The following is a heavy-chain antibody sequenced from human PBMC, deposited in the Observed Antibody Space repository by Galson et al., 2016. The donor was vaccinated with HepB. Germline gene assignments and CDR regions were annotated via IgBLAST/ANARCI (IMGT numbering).Heavy chain of an antibody. D-gene: IGHD6-13*01. V-gene: IGHV4-61*01. CDR3: ARKITAAGYAMDV. CDR2: IYYSGRP. CDR1: GGSVSSGSYC. Sequence: SETLSLTCTVSGGSVSSGSYCCNWIRQSPGKGLEWIGYIYYSGRPNYHPSLKSRVTMSVDTSKNQFSLNVTSVTAADTAVYYCARKITAAGYAMDVWGQGTTVTVSS. J-gene: IGHJ6*02.